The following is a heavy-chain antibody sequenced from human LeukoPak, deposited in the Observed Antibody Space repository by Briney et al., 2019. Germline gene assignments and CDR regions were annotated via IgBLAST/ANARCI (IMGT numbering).Heavy chain of an antibody. J-gene: IGHJ4*02. V-gene: IGHV3-7*01. Sequence: GGSLRLSCAASGFTFSSYWMSCVRQAPGKGLEWVANIKQDGSEKYYVDSVKGRFTISRDNAKNSLYLQMNSLRAEDTAVYYCARGGAGSSYQFWGQGTLVTVSS. CDR2: IKQDGSEK. D-gene: IGHD1-26*01. CDR3: ARGGAGSSYQF. CDR1: GFTFSSYW.